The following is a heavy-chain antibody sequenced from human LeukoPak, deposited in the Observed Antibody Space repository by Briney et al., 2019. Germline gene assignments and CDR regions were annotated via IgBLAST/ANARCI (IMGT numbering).Heavy chain of an antibody. CDR1: GFTFSSYG. J-gene: IGHJ4*02. CDR3: AKAPVTTCSGAYCYPFDY. V-gene: IGHV3-30*02. D-gene: IGHD2-15*01. CDR2: IRYDGSNK. Sequence: GGSLRLSCAASGFTFSSYGMHWVRQAPGKGLEWVAFIRYDGSNKYYADSVKGRFTISRDSSKNTLYLQMNSLRAEDAAVYYCAKAPVTTCSGAYCYPFDYWGQGTLVTVSS.